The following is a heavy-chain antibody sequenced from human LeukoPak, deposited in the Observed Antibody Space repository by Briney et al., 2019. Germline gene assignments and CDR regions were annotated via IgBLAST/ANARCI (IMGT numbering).Heavy chain of an antibody. V-gene: IGHV4-39*01. CDR2: MHYSGNT. Sequence: SETLSLTCTVSGGSIISDTYYWGWIRQPPGKGLEWIATMHYSGNTYYNPSLKSRVTISVDTSKNQFSLKLTSVTAADTALYYCARHKEYGGNPTFDFWGQGTLVTVSS. CDR1: GGSIISDTYY. CDR3: ARHKEYGGNPTFDF. J-gene: IGHJ4*02. D-gene: IGHD4-23*01.